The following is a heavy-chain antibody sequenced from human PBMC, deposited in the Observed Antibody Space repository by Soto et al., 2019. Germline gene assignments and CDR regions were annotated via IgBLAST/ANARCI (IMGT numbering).Heavy chain of an antibody. CDR2: IYHKGST. J-gene: IGHJ4*02. D-gene: IGHD3-10*01. Sequence: QVQLQESGPGLVKPSETLSLTCSVSGGSISSYYWTWIRQPPGRGLEWIGYIYHKGSTVKNPSLKSRVTISLDMSENQFSLQLSSVTAADTAVYYCARLHGRYYGSGSSVDYWGQGTLVTVSS. CDR1: GGSISSYY. V-gene: IGHV4-59*08. CDR3: ARLHGRYYGSGSSVDY.